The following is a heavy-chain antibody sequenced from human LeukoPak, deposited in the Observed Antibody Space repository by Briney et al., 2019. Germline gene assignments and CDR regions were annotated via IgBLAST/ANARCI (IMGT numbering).Heavy chain of an antibody. CDR2: MNPNSGNT. V-gene: IGHV1-8*01. J-gene: IGHJ3*02. D-gene: IGHD2-15*01. CDR1: GYTFTSYD. CDR3: ARVSVVALGALDI. Sequence: ASVKVSCKASGYTFTSYDINWVRQATGQGLEWMGWMNPNSGNTGYAQKFQGRVTMTRNTSISTAYMELSSLRSEDTAVYYCARVSVVALGALDIWGQGTMVTVSS.